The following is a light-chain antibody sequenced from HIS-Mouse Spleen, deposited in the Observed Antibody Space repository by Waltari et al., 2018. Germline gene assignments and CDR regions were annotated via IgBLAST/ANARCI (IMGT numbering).Light chain of an antibody. Sequence: QSALTQPASVSGSPGQSITISCTGTSSDVGSYNLVSWSQQHPGKAPKRMVYEGSKRPSGVSTRFSGSKSGNTASLTISGLQAEDEADYYCCSYAGSSTFGVFGGGTKLTVL. CDR2: EGS. J-gene: IGLJ3*02. CDR1: SSDVGSYNL. CDR3: CSYAGSSTFGV. V-gene: IGLV2-23*03.